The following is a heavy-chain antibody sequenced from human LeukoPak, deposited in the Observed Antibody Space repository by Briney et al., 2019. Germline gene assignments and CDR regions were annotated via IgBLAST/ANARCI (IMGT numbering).Heavy chain of an antibody. J-gene: IGHJ5*02. V-gene: IGHV1-2*02. CDR3: AALGSRMHVRIYP. Sequence: ASVKLSCKASGYPFTGYHVQWVRQAPGQGLEWIGRISPDSGDTIYAHKFKGRVTMTRDTSISTVYMDMSRLTSDDTAVYYCAALGSRMHVRIYPWGERTPVTV. D-gene: IGHD3-16*01. CDR2: ISPDSGDT. CDR1: GYPFTGYH.